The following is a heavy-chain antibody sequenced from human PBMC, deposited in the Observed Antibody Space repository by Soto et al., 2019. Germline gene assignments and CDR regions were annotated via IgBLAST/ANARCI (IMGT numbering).Heavy chain of an antibody. CDR3: VREVSVSSGSFGGY. V-gene: IGHV1-18*01. J-gene: IGHJ4*02. CDR2: ISTHTGNT. CDR1: GYTFDSYG. Sequence: QVQLVQSGAEVKKPGASVRVSCKASGYTFDSYGLNCVRQSPGQGLEWMGCISTHTGNTDYPQRFQGRVTMTTDKSTSTAFLDLRSLTSDDTAVYYCVREVSVSSGSFGGYWGQGTLVSVSS. D-gene: IGHD3-10*01.